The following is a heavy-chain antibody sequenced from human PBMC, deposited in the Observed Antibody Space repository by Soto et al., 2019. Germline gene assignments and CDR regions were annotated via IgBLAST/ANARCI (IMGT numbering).Heavy chain of an antibody. CDR3: ATPRGNWNYNYYYYGMDV. J-gene: IGHJ6*02. CDR1: GYTHTDIS. V-gene: IGHV1-24*01. Sequence: GASVKASCTVSGYTHTDISMHWVRQAPRKGLEWMGGFDPEDGETIYAQKFQGRVTMTEDTSTDTAYMELSSLRSEDTAVYYCATPRGNWNYNYYYYGMDVWGQGTTVTVSS. D-gene: IGHD1-7*01. CDR2: FDPEDGET.